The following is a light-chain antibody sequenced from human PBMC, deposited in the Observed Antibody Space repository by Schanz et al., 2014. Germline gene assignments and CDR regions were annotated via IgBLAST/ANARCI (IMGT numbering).Light chain of an antibody. J-gene: IGLJ3*02. CDR3: QVWDSSSDHWV. CDR2: DDN. CDR1: NIGMTS. V-gene: IGLV3-21*03. Sequence: SSELTQAPSVSVAPGKTASITCGGTNIGMTSVHWYQQKSGQAPVLVLYDDNDRPSGIPERFSGSNSGNTATLTISRVEAGDEADYYCQVWDSSSDHWVFGGGTKLTVL.